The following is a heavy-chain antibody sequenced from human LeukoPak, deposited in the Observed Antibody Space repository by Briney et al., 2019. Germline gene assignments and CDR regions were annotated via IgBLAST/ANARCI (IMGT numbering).Heavy chain of an antibody. J-gene: IGHJ4*02. CDR1: GDSVSSKSAA. Sequence: SQTLSLTCAISGDSVSSKSAAWNWIRQSPSRGLEWLGRTYYRSKWYNDYAISVKSRITINPDTSKNQFSLQLNSVTPEDTAVYYCAREEYYYDSSGYYYVGTDYWGQGTLVTVSS. D-gene: IGHD3-22*01. V-gene: IGHV6-1*01. CDR3: AREEYYYDSSGYYYVGTDY. CDR2: TYYRSKWYN.